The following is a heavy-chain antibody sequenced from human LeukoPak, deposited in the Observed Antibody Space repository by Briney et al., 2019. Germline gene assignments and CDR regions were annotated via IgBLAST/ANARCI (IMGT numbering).Heavy chain of an antibody. D-gene: IGHD1-26*01. CDR2: ISSSGSTI. CDR1: GFTFSSYA. J-gene: IGHJ4*02. V-gene: IGHV3-48*03. CDR3: ARELSGSSCFDY. Sequence: PGGSLRLSCAASGFTFSSYAMSWVRQAPGKGLEWVSYISSSGSTIYYADSVKGRFTISRDNAKNSLYLQMNSLRAEDTAVYYCARELSGSSCFDYWGQGTLVTVSS.